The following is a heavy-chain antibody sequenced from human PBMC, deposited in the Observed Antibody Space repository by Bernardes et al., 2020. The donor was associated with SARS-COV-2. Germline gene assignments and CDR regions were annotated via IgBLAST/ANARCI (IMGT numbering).Heavy chain of an antibody. J-gene: IGHJ6*02. CDR1: GFTFIIFS. Sequence: GGSLCLSCPASGFTFIIFSINWVRQAPGNLLEWVSSISITISYIYYADSVKGRFTISTDNAKNSLYLQMNSLRAEDTAVYYCARDLYYGERPDYYYYGMDVWGQGKTVTVSS. CDR3: ARDLYYGERPDYYYYGMDV. V-gene: IGHV3-21*01. CDR2: ISITISYI. D-gene: IGHD3-10*01.